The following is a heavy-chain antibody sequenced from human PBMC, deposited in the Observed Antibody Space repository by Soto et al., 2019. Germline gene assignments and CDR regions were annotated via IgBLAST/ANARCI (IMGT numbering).Heavy chain of an antibody. D-gene: IGHD2-15*01. CDR3: AREKTDIVYYYGMDV. Sequence: GGSLRLSCAASGFSFSGYRMNWVRQAPGKGLEWVAYIKQDGSEKIYADSLMGRFTISRDNAKNLVFLQMNSLRAEDTAVYYCAREKTDIVYYYGMDVWGQGTTVTVSS. J-gene: IGHJ6*02. CDR2: IKQDGSEK. CDR1: GFSFSGYR. V-gene: IGHV3-7*01.